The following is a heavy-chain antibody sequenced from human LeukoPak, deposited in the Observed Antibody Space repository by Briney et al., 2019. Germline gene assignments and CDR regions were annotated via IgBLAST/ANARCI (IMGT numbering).Heavy chain of an antibody. V-gene: IGHV1-2*02. CDR3: ARERGTLAVAGDAVDI. CDR1: GYTFTGYY. Sequence: ASVKVSCKASGYTFTGYYMHWVRQAPGEGLEWMGWINPNSGGTKYAQKFQGRVTMTRDTSINTAYMEVRRLASDDTAVYYCARERGTLAVAGDAVDIWGQGTMVTVSS. J-gene: IGHJ3*02. CDR2: INPNSGGT. D-gene: IGHD6-19*01.